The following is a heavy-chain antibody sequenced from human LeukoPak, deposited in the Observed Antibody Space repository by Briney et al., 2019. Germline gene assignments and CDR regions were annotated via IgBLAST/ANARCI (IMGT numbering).Heavy chain of an antibody. V-gene: IGHV3-48*01. CDR1: GFTFSSYN. Sequence: GGSLRLSCAASGFTFSSYNMNWVRQAPGKGLEWVSYISSSSRTIYYADSVKGRFTISRDNAKNSLYLQMNSLRAGDTAVYYCARVRKYSGYYSWYFDLWGRGTLVTVSS. CDR3: ARVRKYSGYYSWYFDL. CDR2: ISSSSRTI. D-gene: IGHD5-12*01. J-gene: IGHJ2*01.